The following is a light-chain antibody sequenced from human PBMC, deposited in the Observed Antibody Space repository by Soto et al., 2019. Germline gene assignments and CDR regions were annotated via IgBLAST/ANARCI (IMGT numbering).Light chain of an antibody. CDR1: HSVSSW. CDR3: QQYNSYPGWT. Sequence: DIQMTQSPSTLSASVGDRVTITCRASHSVSSWLAWYQQKPGKAPKLLIYDASSLESGVPSRFSGSGSGTEFTLTISSLQPDDSASYYCQQYNSYPGWTFGQGTKVDIK. J-gene: IGKJ1*01. V-gene: IGKV1-5*01. CDR2: DAS.